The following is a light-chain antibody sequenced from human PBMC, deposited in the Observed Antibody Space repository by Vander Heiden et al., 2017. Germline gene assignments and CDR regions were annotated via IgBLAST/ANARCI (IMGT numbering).Light chain of an antibody. J-gene: IGKJ3*01. CDR1: QSVGSN. CDR3: QQDNSWPPSS. Sequence: RVMTQSPATLYASPGKRATLSCRARQSVGSNLAWYQQKPGQAPRLLIFHASTRATGIPDRFSGSGSGTEFNLTISSLQSEDFAVYYCQQDNSWPPSSFGPGTKVDIK. V-gene: IGKV3D-15*01. CDR2: HAS.